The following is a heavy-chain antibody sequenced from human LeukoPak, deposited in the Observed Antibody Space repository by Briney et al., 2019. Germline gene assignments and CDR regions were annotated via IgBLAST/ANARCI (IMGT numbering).Heavy chain of an antibody. CDR3: ARGSLYYDILTGHYYYYYGMDV. Sequence: ASVKVSCKASGYTFTSYGISWVRQAPGQGLEWMGGIIPIFGTANYAQKFQGRVTITADESTSTAYMELSSLRSEDTAVYYCARGSLYYDILTGHYYYYYGMDVWGQGTTVTVSS. CDR1: GYTFTSYG. CDR2: IIPIFGTA. D-gene: IGHD3-9*01. V-gene: IGHV1-69*13. J-gene: IGHJ6*02.